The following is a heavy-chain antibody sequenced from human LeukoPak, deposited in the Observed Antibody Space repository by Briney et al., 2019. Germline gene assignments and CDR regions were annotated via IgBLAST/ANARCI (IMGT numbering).Heavy chain of an antibody. Sequence: GGSLRLSCAASGFTFSSYWMHWVRQAPGKGLEWVSVIYSGGGTNYADSVKGRFTISRDNSKNTLYLQMNSLRAEDTAVYYCASPYYYASGSFDVWGQGTLVTVSS. CDR3: ASPYYYASGSFDV. D-gene: IGHD3-10*01. V-gene: IGHV3-53*01. CDR1: GFTFSSYW. CDR2: IYSGGGT. J-gene: IGHJ4*02.